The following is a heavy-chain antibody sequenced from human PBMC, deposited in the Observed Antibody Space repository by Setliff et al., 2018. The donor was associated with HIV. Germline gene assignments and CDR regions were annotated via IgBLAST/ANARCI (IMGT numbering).Heavy chain of an antibody. CDR2: ISSSGGYI. Sequence: GGSLRLSCAVSGFSFNTYSMNWVRQAPGKGLEWVSSISSSGGYIFYADSVKGRFTISRDNAKNSIYLQMNSLRAEDTAVYYCARAVHSGWYYFDYWGQGTLVT. D-gene: IGHD6-19*01. V-gene: IGHV3-21*06. J-gene: IGHJ4*02. CDR1: GFSFNTYS. CDR3: ARAVHSGWYYFDY.